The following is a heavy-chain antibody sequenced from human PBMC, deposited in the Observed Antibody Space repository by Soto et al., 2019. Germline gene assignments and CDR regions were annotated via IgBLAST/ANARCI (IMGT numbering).Heavy chain of an antibody. Sequence: ASVKVSCKASGYTFTGYYMHWVRQAPGQGLEWMGWINPNSGGTNYAQKFQGWVTMTRDTSISTAYMELSRLRSDDTAVYYCERDSRDYGVAFDIWGQGTMVTVSS. CDR3: ERDSRDYGVAFDI. CDR1: GYTFTGYY. J-gene: IGHJ3*02. CDR2: INPNSGGT. D-gene: IGHD4-17*01. V-gene: IGHV1-2*04.